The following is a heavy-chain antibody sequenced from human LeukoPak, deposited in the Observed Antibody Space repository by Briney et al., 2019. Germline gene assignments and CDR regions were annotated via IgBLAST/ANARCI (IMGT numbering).Heavy chain of an antibody. CDR3: AKTVPSLAAGAYRAFCGMDV. CDR1: GFTFSSYA. Sequence: PEGSLRLSCAASGFTFSSYAMSWGRQAPGRGLEGGSAISGSGGRTYYADSVKGRFTISRDNSKNTLYLHMNSLRAEDTAVYYCAKTVPSLAAGAYRAFCGMDVWGQGTTVTVSS. V-gene: IGHV3-23*01. CDR2: ISGSGGRT. D-gene: IGHD6-13*01. J-gene: IGHJ6*02.